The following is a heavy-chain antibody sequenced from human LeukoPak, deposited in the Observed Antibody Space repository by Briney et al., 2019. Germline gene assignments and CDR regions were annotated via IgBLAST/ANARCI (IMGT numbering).Heavy chain of an antibody. CDR1: GFTFSSYW. D-gene: IGHD5-18*01. J-gene: IGHJ6*03. V-gene: IGHV3-7*03. CDR3: ANSHAPYYYYYYMDV. Sequence: PGGSLRLSCAASGFTFSSYWMSWVRQAPGKGLEWVAIIKPDGSDKYYMDSVKGRFTISRDNSKNTLYLQMNSLRAEDTAVYYCANSHAPYYYYYYMDVWGKGTTVTVSS. CDR2: IKPDGSDK.